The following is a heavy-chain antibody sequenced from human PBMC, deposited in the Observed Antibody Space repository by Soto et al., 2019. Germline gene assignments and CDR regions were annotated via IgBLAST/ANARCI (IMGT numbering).Heavy chain of an antibody. CDR1: GYSFTSYW. Sequence: PGEALKISCKGSGYSFTSYWISWVRQMPGKGPEWMGKIDPSDSYTNYSPSFQGHVTISADKSISTAYLQWSSLKASDTAMYYWARYGSAGSIAARQAYYFYYGMDVWGQGTTVTVSS. V-gene: IGHV5-10-1*01. D-gene: IGHD6-6*01. J-gene: IGHJ6*02. CDR2: IDPSDSYT. CDR3: ARYGSAGSIAARQAYYFYYGMDV.